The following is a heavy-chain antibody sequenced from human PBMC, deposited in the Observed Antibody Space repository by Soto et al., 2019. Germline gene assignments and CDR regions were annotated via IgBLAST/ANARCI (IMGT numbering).Heavy chain of an antibody. CDR3: AREDYTGNSRFFDY. D-gene: IGHD3-9*01. CDR2: IYHSGIT. CDR1: GGSIGSGNYY. V-gene: IGHV4-30-4*01. J-gene: IGHJ4*02. Sequence: SETLSLTCSGSGGSIGSGNYYWSWIRHPPGKGLEWIGYIYHSGITYYNPSLNSRVTISVDMSKNQFSLRLSSVTAADTAVYYCAREDYTGNSRFFDYWGQGVLVT.